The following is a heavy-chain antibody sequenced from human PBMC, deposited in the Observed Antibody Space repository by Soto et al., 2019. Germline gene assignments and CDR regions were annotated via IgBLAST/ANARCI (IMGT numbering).Heavy chain of an antibody. Sequence: SLRVPYTAAWFTCGDLGISRISQDPGEGLEWVSTISGSDGSTYYADSVKGRFTISRDISKNTLYLQMNSLRAEDTAIYYCAKERSSGYYFFDYWGQGTLVTVS. CDR1: WFTCGDLG. D-gene: IGHD5-12*01. V-gene: IGHV3-23*01. CDR2: ISGSDGST. CDR3: AKERSSGYYFFDY. J-gene: IGHJ4*02.